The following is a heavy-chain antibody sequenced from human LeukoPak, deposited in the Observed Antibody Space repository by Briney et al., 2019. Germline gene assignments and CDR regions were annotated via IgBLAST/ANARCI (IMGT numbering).Heavy chain of an antibody. CDR2: IRHVGSNE. D-gene: IGHD4-11*01. J-gene: IGHJ3*02. V-gene: IGHV3-30*02. CDR1: GFAFSTYG. CDR3: VKDWGVLPDYSADGFDI. Sequence: TGGSLRLSCAASGFAFSTYGMHWVRQAPGKGLEWVAFIRHVGSNEYYADSVRDRFAISRDNSQNTLHLQMNILRVEDTAVYYCVKDWGVLPDYSADGFDIWGPGTVVTVSS.